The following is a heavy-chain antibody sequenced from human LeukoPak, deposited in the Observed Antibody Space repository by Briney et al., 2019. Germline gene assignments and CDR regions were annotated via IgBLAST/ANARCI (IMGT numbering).Heavy chain of an antibody. CDR3: TRVSHYDFWSGHPSRGFDY. D-gene: IGHD3-3*01. Sequence: GGSLRLSCAASGFTFSSYAMSWVRQAPGKGLEWVAVISYDGTNKYYADSVKGRFTISRDNAKDSLYLQMNSLRAEDTAVYYCTRVSHYDFWSGHPSRGFDYWGQGTLVTVSS. CDR2: ISYDGTNK. V-gene: IGHV3-30-3*01. CDR1: GFTFSSYA. J-gene: IGHJ4*02.